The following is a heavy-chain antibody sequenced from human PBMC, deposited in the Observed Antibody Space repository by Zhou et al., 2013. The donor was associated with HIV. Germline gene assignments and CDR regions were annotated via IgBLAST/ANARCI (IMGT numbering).Heavy chain of an antibody. CDR1: GGTFSSYA. V-gene: IGHV1-69*05. J-gene: IGHJ6*03. CDR2: IIPIFGTA. Sequence: QVQLVQSGAEVKKPGSSVKVSCKASGGTFSSYAISWVRQAPGQGLEWMGGIIPIFGTANYAQKFQGRVTITTDESTSTAYMELSSLRSEDTAVYYCARDGVGATKEYYYYYMDVWGKGTTGHRLL. CDR3: ARDGVGATKEYYYYYMDV. D-gene: IGHD1-26*01.